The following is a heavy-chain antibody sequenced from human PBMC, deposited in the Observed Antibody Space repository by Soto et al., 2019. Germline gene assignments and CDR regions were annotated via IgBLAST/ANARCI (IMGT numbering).Heavy chain of an antibody. J-gene: IGHJ6*02. CDR3: ARDHGPGLPDYYYYGMDV. CDR1: GYTFTSYG. V-gene: IGHV1-18*04. D-gene: IGHD3-10*01. Sequence: GASVKVSCKASGYTFTSYGISWVRQAPGQGLEWMGWISAYNGNTNYAQKLQGRVTMTTDTSTSTAYMELSSLRSDDTAVYYCARDHGPGLPDYYYYGMDVWGQGTTVTVSS. CDR2: ISAYNGNT.